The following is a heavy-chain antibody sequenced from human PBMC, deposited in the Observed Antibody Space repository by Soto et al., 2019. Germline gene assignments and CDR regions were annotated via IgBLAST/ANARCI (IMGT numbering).Heavy chain of an antibody. CDR1: GFTFSSYA. D-gene: IGHD2-8*01. V-gene: IGHV3-23*01. J-gene: IGHJ6*03. CDR3: ARCTKAYYYYMDV. Sequence: GGSLRLSCAASGFTFSSYAMSWVRQAPGKGLEWVSAISGSGGSTYYADSVKGRFTISGDNSKNTLYLQMNSLRAEDTAVYYYARCTKAYYYYMDVWGKGTTVTVSS. CDR2: ISGSGGST.